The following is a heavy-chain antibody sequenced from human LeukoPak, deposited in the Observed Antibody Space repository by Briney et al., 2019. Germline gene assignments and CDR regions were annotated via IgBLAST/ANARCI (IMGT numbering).Heavy chain of an antibody. CDR3: AGHHPRNTVDF. Sequence: SETLSLTCTVSGGSISSYYWSWIRQPPGKGLEWITYISDIGSINYNPSLKSRVTISLDTSKNQFSLKLSSVTAADTAVYYCAGHHPRNTVDFWGQGTLVTVSS. CDR1: GGSISSYY. V-gene: IGHV4-59*08. D-gene: IGHD2-8*02. J-gene: IGHJ4*02. CDR2: ISDIGSI.